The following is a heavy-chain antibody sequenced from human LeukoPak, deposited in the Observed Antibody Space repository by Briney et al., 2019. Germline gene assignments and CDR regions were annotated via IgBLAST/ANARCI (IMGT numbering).Heavy chain of an antibody. D-gene: IGHD5-12*01. CDR2: VWYDGSNK. CDR3: AKESGLRHPTSLDY. CDR1: GFTFSSYG. Sequence: GGSLRLSCAASGFTFSSYGMHWVRQAPGKGLEWVAVVWYDGSNKYYADSVKGRFTISRDNSKNTLYLQMNSLRAEDTAVYYCAKESGLRHPTSLDYWGQGTLVTVSS. J-gene: IGHJ4*02. V-gene: IGHV3-33*06.